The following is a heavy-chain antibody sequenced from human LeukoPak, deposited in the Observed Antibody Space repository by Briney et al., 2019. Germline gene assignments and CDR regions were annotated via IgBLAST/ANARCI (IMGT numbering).Heavy chain of an antibody. CDR2: ISSSSSYI. CDR1: GFTFSSYS. Sequence: AGGSLRLSRAASGFTFSSYSMNWVRQAPGKGLEWVSSISSSSSYIYYADSVKGGSTISRDNAKNSLYLHMNSLRAEDTAVYYCAGDSPYDSLDYWGQGTLVTVSS. V-gene: IGHV3-21*01. J-gene: IGHJ4*02. CDR3: AGDSPYDSLDY. D-gene: IGHD3-22*01.